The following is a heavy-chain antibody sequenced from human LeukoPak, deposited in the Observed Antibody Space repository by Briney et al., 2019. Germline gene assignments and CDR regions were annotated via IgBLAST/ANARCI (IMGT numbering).Heavy chain of an antibody. Sequence: PSETLSLACTVSGGSISSGGYYWSWIRQHPGKGLEWNGYIYYSGSTYYNPSLKSRVTISVDTSKNQFSLKLSSVTAADTAVYYCARDYDSSGYYYWGQGTLVTVSS. CDR2: IYYSGST. CDR3: ARDYDSSGYYY. V-gene: IGHV4-31*03. J-gene: IGHJ4*02. CDR1: GGSISSGGYY. D-gene: IGHD3-22*01.